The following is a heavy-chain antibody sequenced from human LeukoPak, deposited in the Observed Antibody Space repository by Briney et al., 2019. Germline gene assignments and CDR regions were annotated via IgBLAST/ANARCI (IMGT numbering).Heavy chain of an antibody. J-gene: IGHJ5*02. V-gene: IGHV4-34*01. D-gene: IGHD3-22*01. CDR2: MSYSGST. CDR3: ARHYYSDYLNYFDP. CDR1: GGSFSGYY. Sequence: SETLSLTCAVYGGSFSGYYWSWIRQPPGKGLEWIGSMSYSGSTYYNPSLKSRVTISVDTSKNQFSLRLSSVTAADTAVYYCARHYYSDYLNYFDPWGQGTLVTVSS.